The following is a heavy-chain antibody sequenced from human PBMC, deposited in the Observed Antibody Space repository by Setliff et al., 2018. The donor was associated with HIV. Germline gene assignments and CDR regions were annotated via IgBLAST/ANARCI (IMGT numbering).Heavy chain of an antibody. Sequence: SETLSLTCTVSGDSIGSSSYYWAWIRQPPGKGLEWLGNIYYSGSTYYNPSLKTRVTISVDGSKNQFSLKLKSVTAADTAVYYCARDKDYYDYSGYYYIYYYMDVWGKGTTVTVSS. CDR2: IYYSGST. CDR1: GDSIGSSSYY. CDR3: ARDKDYYDYSGYYYIYYYMDV. V-gene: IGHV4-39*02. D-gene: IGHD3-22*01. J-gene: IGHJ6*03.